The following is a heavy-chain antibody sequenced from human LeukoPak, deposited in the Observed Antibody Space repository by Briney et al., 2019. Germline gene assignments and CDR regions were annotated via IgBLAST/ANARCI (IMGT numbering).Heavy chain of an antibody. CDR1: GYTFTSYD. D-gene: IGHD3-22*01. CDR2: MNPNSGNT. V-gene: IGHV1-8*01. CDR3: ARGRSQVKGDYYYYYMDV. Sequence: ASVKVSCKASGYTFTSYDINWVRQATGQGLEGMGWMNPNSGNTGYAQKFQGRVTMTRNTSISAAYMELSSLRSEDTAVYYCARGRSQVKGDYYYYYMDVWGKGTTVTVSS. J-gene: IGHJ6*03.